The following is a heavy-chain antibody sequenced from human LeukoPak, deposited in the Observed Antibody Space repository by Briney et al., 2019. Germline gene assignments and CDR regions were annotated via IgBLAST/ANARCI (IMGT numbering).Heavy chain of an antibody. CDR3: ARGSITMVRGVIIAGYFDY. CDR1: GYSFTSYW. J-gene: IGHJ4*02. D-gene: IGHD3-10*01. Sequence: GESLKISFKGSGYSFTSYWIGWVRQMPGTGLEWMGIIYPGDSDTRYSPSFQGQVTISADKSISTAYLQWSSLKASDTAMYYCARGSITMVRGVIIAGYFDYWGQGSLVTVSS. V-gene: IGHV5-51*01. CDR2: IYPGDSDT.